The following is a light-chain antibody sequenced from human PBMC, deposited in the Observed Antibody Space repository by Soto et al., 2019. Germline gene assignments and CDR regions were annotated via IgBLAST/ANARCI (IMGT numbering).Light chain of an antibody. CDR2: GAS. J-gene: IGKJ3*01. V-gene: IGKV3-20*01. CDR3: QQYGSSLFT. CDR1: RDVYINA. Sequence: VVLTQSPATLSLSPGEPATLSCRASRDVYINALAWYQQKPGRTPTLLIYGASTRATGIPDRFSATGSGTEFSLTTSRLEPEDFAVYYCQQYGSSLFTFGPGT.